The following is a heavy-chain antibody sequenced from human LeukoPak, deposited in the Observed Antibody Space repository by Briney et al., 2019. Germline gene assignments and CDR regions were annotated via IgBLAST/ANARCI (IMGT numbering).Heavy chain of an antibody. CDR1: GGSFSGYY. CDR3: AGQPYDFWSGYYTNFDY. CDR2: IYHSGST. J-gene: IGHJ4*02. D-gene: IGHD3-3*01. Sequence: SETLSLTCAVYGGSFSGYYWGWVRQPPGKGLEWIGSIYHSGSTYYNPSLKSRVTISVDTSKNQFSLKLRSVTAADRAVYYCAGQPYDFWSGYYTNFDYWGQGTLVSVSS. V-gene: IGHV4-38-2*01.